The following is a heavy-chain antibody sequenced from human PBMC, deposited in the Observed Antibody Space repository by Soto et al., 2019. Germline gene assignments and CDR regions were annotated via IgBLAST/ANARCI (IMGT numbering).Heavy chain of an antibody. CDR1: GDSVSSDSAA. CDR2: TYYRSKWYN. D-gene: IGHD3-3*01. CDR3: ARSTYDDFWSGSYNWFDP. Sequence: SQTLSLTCAISGDSVSSDSAAWNWIRQSPSRGLEWLGRTYYRSKWYNDYAVSVKSRITINPDTSKNQFSLRLNSVTPEDTAVYYCARSTYDDFWSGSYNWFDPWGQGTLVIVSS. J-gene: IGHJ5*02. V-gene: IGHV6-1*01.